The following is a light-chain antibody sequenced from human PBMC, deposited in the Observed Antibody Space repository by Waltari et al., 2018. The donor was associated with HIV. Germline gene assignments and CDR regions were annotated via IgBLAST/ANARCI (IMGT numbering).Light chain of an antibody. CDR2: GAS. CDR3: QKYNSVPLT. CDR1: QGISNY. Sequence: DIQMTQSPTSLSASVGDRVTITCRASQGISNYLAWYQLKPGKVPKLLIYGASTFQPGVPSRFSGSGSATVFTLTISSLQPEDVATYYCQKYNSVPLTFGGGTKVEIK. V-gene: IGKV1-27*01. J-gene: IGKJ4*01.